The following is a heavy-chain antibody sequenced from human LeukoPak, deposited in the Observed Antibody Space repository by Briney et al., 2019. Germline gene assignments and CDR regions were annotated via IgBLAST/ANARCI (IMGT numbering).Heavy chain of an antibody. D-gene: IGHD3-16*02. CDR1: GGTFSSYA. CDR2: IIPIFGTA. CDR3: ARRCSGGSCRITGANYDYVWGSYRDQPGAFDI. Sequence: ASVKVSCKASGGTFSSYAISWVRQAPGQGLEWMGGIIPIFGTANYAQKFQGRVTITADESTSTAYMELSSLRSEDTAVYYCARRCSGGSCRITGANYDYVWGSYRDQPGAFDIWGQGTMVTVSS. J-gene: IGHJ3*02. V-gene: IGHV1-69*13.